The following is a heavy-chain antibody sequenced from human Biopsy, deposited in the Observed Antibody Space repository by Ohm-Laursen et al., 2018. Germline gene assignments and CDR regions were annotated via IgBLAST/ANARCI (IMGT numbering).Heavy chain of an antibody. CDR3: ARGQALKSFDY. Sequence: SETLSLTCAVSSYSISSGYYWGWIRQPPGKGLEWIGSFYHSGSTYYNPSLKSRITISVDTSKNKFSLKLSSVTAADTAGYYCARGQALKSFDYWGQGTLVAVSS. CDR2: FYHSGST. CDR1: SYSISSGYY. V-gene: IGHV4-38-2*01. J-gene: IGHJ4*02.